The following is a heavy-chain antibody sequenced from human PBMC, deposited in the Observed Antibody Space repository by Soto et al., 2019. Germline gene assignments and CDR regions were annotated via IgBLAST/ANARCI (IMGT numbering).Heavy chain of an antibody. CDR1: GFTFSSYA. V-gene: IGHV3-23*01. D-gene: IGHD4-17*01. CDR2: ISNSGGRT. Sequence: EVQLLESGGGLVQPGGSLRLSCAASGFTFSSYAMSWVRQAPGKGLEWVSTISNSGGRTYYADSVKGRFAISRDNSKNAMYRQMTSLRPEDTAVYYCASSSTGLLPTTVTGWFEPWGHGPLVSVSS. J-gene: IGHJ5*02. CDR3: ASSSTGLLPTTVTGWFEP.